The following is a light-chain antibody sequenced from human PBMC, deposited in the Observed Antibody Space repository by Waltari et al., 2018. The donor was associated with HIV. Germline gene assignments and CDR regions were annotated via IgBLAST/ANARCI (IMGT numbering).Light chain of an antibody. J-gene: IGLJ3*02. Sequence: SNVLTQPPSVSVAPGQTARITCGGNNIGSKSVHWYQQKPGQAPVVVVFDDSDRPSGIPERFSGSNSANTATLTISTVEAGDEADYYCQVWDSRRDWVFGGGTKPTVL. CDR1: NIGSKS. CDR3: QVWDSRRDWV. CDR2: DDS. V-gene: IGLV3-21*02.